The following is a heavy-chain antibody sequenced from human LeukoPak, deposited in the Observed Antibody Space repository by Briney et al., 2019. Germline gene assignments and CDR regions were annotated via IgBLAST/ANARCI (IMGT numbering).Heavy chain of an antibody. CDR1: GFTFSSYA. CDR2: ISGSGGST. D-gene: IGHD2-2*01. CDR3: AKVPYCSSTSCQLDY. J-gene: IGHJ4*02. V-gene: IGHV3-23*01. Sequence: GGSLRLSCAASGFTFSSYAMSWFRQAPGKGLEWVSAISGSGGSTYYADSVKGRFTISRDNSKNTLYLQMNSLRAEDTAVYYCAKVPYCSSTSCQLDYWGQGTLVTVSS.